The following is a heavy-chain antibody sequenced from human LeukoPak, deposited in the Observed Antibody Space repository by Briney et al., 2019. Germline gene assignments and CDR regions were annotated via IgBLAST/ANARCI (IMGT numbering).Heavy chain of an antibody. CDR2: IYYSGSS. CDR3: ARGDCSGGSCSNFDY. J-gene: IGHJ4*02. V-gene: IGHV4-31*03. D-gene: IGHD2-15*01. CDR1: GGSISSGGYY. Sequence: SQTLSLTCTVSGGSISSGGYYWSWIRQHPGKGLEWIGYIYYSGSSYYNPSLKSRVTISVDTSKNQFSLKLSSVTAADTAAYYCARGDCSGGSCSNFDYWGQGTLVTVSS.